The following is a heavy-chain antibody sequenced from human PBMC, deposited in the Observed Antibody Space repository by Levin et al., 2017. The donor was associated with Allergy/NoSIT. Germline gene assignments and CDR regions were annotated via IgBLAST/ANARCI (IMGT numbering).Heavy chain of an antibody. Sequence: ASVKVSCKASGYPFSNYDINWVRQATGQGLECMGWMNVNSGNTGYAQKLKGRVSMTRDTSTSTAYLELSGLTSEDTAVYYCARGSGYYKDPFDYWGQGTLVTVSS. CDR3: ARGSGYYKDPFDY. V-gene: IGHV1-8*01. J-gene: IGHJ4*02. CDR2: MNVNSGNT. D-gene: IGHD3-22*01. CDR1: GYPFSNYD.